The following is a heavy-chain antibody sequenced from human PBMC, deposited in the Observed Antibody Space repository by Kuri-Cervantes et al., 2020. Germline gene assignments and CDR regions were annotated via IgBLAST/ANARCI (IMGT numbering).Heavy chain of an antibody. CDR2: IRGSGATT. D-gene: IGHD3-16*01. CDR1: GFTFSAYV. CDR3: ARPLNGVGGASDI. J-gene: IGHJ3*02. V-gene: IGHV3-23*01. Sequence: ETLSLTCAASGFTFSAYVMNWVRQAPGKGLEWVSAIRGSGATTYYADSVKGRFTVSRDNSKNTLYLRMNSLRAEDTAVYYCARPLNGVGGASDIWGQGTMVTVSS.